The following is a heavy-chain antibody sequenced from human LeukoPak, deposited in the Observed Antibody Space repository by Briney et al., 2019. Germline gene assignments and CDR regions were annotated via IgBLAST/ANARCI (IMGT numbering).Heavy chain of an antibody. J-gene: IGHJ4*01. CDR2: IYSGGRT. Sequence: PGGSLRLSCSASGFTVSSNYMSWVRQAPGKGLEWVSVIYSGGRTYYADSVKGRFTISRDNSKNTLYLQMNSLRAEDTAVYYCATDYCSSTSCYTGDYWGQEPWSPSPQ. D-gene: IGHD2-2*02. V-gene: IGHV3-53*01. CDR1: GFTVSSNY. CDR3: ATDYCSSTSCYTGDY.